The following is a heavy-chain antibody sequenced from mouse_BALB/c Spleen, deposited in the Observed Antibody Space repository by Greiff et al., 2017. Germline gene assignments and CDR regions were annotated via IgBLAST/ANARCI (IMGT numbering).Heavy chain of an antibody. V-gene: IGHV1S34*01. Sequence: LVKPGASVKISCKASGYSFTGYYMHWVKQSHGKSLEWIGYISGYNGATSYNQKFKGKATFTVDTSSSTAYMQFNSLTSEDSAVYYCARSGTTVVADYWGQGTTLTVSS. J-gene: IGHJ2*01. D-gene: IGHD1-1*01. CDR3: ARSGTTVVADY. CDR1: GYSFTGYY. CDR2: ISGYNGAT.